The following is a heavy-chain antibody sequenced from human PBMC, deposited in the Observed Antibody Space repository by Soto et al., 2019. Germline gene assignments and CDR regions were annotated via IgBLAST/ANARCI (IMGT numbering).Heavy chain of an antibody. CDR2: VYWTGST. Sequence: SETLSLTCSVSGDSITTNGYYWGWIRQPPGKGLQWIGNVYWTGSTFSRPSLTSRVFISVDTSKNEFSLRLTSVTAADTAVYYCARSHYTYGLLIDYWGPGTLVTVSS. D-gene: IGHD2-8*01. J-gene: IGHJ4*02. CDR3: ARSHYTYGLLIDY. CDR1: GDSITTNGYY. V-gene: IGHV4-39*01.